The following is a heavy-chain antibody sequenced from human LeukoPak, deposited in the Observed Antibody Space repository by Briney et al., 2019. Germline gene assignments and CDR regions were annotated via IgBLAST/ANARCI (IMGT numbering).Heavy chain of an antibody. J-gene: IGHJ4*02. Sequence: SETLSLTCTVSGGSISSSIYYWGWLRQPPGKGLEWIGSIYYSGSTHYNPSLKSRVIISVDTSKNQFSLTLSSVTAADTAGYYCARNHTHEGYGYYFDYWGQGTLITVSS. CDR2: IYYSGST. V-gene: IGHV4-39*01. CDR3: ARNHTHEGYGYYFDY. CDR1: GGSISSSIYY. D-gene: IGHD5-18*01.